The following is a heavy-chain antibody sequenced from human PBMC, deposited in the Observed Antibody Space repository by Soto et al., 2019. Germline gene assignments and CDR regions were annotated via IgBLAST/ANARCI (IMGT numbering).Heavy chain of an antibody. V-gene: IGHV2-5*02. Sequence: QITLEESGPTLVKPTQTLTLTCTVSGFSFSHASMGVGWIRQPPGKALEWLALIYRDDDKRYSPSLKSRVTITQDTSKNQVVFMMTNMDPVATATYYCAGQLGNAFDIWGQGIMVTVSS. D-gene: IGHD2-2*01. J-gene: IGHJ3*02. CDR2: IYRDDDK. CDR1: GFSFSHASMG. CDR3: AGQLGNAFDI.